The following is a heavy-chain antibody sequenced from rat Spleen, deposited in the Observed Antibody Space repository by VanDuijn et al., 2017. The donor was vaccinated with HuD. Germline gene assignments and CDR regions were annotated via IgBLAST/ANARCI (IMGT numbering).Heavy chain of an antibody. Sequence: EVQLVESGGGLVQPGKSLTLSCEASGFTFSNRGMHWVRQAPTKGLEWVASISPSGGRSNYRDSVRGRFTISRDNAKSILYLQMDSLRSEDSATYYCATDGYYDGTYYSVYAMDAWGQGASVTVSS. D-gene: IGHD1-12*02. CDR3: ATDGYYDGTYYSVYAMDA. CDR1: GFTFSNRG. J-gene: IGHJ4*01. CDR2: ISPSGGRS. V-gene: IGHV5-19*01.